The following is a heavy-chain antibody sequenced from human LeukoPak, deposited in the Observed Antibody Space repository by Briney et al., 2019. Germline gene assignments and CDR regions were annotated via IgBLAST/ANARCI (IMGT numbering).Heavy chain of an antibody. J-gene: IGHJ4*02. CDR3: VRNNGWFHLAQ. CDR2: IKTDGSET. D-gene: IGHD6-19*01. Sequence: GGSLRLSCAASGFNFRDHWMDWVRQAPGKGLEWVGHIKTDGSETYYLDSLRGRFSISRDNTNNALYLQMNSLRVEDTAVYYCVRNNGWFHLAQWGQGTLVTVSS. CDR1: GFNFRDHW. V-gene: IGHV3-7*03.